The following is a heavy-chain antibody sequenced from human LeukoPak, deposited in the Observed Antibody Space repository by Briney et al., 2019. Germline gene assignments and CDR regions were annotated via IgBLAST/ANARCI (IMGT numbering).Heavy chain of an antibody. J-gene: IGHJ4*02. CDR2: ISNSGDII. CDR3: AREEGGSYYVSDY. Sequence: GGSLRLSCAASGFSFSDYYMNWIRQAPGKGLEWVSYISNSGDIIYYADSVKGRFTISRDNAKNLLYLQMNSLRAEDTAVYYCAREEGGSYYVSDYWGQGTLVTVSS. D-gene: IGHD1-26*01. V-gene: IGHV3-11*01. CDR1: GFSFSDYY.